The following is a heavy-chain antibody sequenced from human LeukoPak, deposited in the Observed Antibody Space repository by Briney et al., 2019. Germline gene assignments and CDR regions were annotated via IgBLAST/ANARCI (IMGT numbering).Heavy chain of an antibody. CDR2: INHSGST. CDR1: GGSFSGYY. Sequence: SETLSLTCAVYGGSFSGYYWSWIRQPPGKGLEWIGEINHSGSTNYNPSLKSRVTISVDTSKNQFSLKLSSVTAADTAVYYCARGRYCSSTSCYTQKYFQHWGQGTLVTVSS. D-gene: IGHD2-2*01. V-gene: IGHV4-34*01. J-gene: IGHJ1*01. CDR3: ARGRYCSSTSCYTQKYFQH.